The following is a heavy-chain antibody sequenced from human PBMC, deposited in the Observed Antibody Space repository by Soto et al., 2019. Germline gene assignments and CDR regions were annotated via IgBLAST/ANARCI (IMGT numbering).Heavy chain of an antibody. Sequence: TSETLSLTCAVSGGSISSGGYSWSWIRQPPGKGLEWSGYIYHSGSTYYNPSLKSRVTISVDRSKNQFSLKLSSVTAADTAVYYCARDLAAAGQNWFDPWGQGTLVTVSS. CDR2: IYHSGST. J-gene: IGHJ5*02. CDR3: ARDLAAAGQNWFDP. V-gene: IGHV4-30-2*01. D-gene: IGHD6-13*01. CDR1: GGSISSGGYS.